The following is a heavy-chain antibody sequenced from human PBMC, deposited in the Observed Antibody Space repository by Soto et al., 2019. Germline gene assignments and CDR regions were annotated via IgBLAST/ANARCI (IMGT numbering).Heavy chain of an antibody. CDR1: GFTFSSYD. CDR2: ISSNGGST. Sequence: GGSLRLSCAASGFTFSSYDRHWVRQAPGKGLEYVSAISSNGGSTYYADSLKGRFTISRYNSKNTLYLQMGSLRAEEMAVYYCARGHPWWTPECTAMVIPAFDIWGQGTMVTVS. D-gene: IGHD5-18*01. V-gene: IGHV3-64*02. J-gene: IGHJ3*02. CDR3: ARGHPWWTPECTAMVIPAFDI.